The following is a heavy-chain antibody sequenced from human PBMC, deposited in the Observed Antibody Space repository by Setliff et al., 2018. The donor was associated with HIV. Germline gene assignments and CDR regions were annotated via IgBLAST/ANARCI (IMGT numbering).Heavy chain of an antibody. V-gene: IGHV3-15*01. CDR3: TRHRGSFDY. J-gene: IGHJ4*02. D-gene: IGHD1-26*01. Sequence: PGGSLRLSCAAAGFTFSNAWMTWVRQAPGKGLEWVARIRNKKNGGTTYYAAPVKGRFIISRDDSKNMAYLQMNSLRTEDTAIYYCTRHRGSFDYWGLGTLVTVSS. CDR1: GFTFSNAW. CDR2: IRNKKNGGTT.